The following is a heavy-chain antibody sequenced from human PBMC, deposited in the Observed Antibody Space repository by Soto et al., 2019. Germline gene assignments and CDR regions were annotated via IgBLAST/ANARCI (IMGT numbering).Heavy chain of an antibody. V-gene: IGHV3-74*01. J-gene: IGHJ5*01. Sequence: EVQLVESGGGLVQPGGSLRLSCAASGFTFFAYWIHWVRQVPGKGLVWVSRINSDGSHTSYADSVRGRFTISRDNSKNTVHLQMNSLTDEDTAVYYCAKAGDYGDYAGENWFDSWGQGSLVTVSS. CDR1: GFTFFAYW. CDR2: INSDGSHT. CDR3: AKAGDYGDYAGENWFDS. D-gene: IGHD4-17*01.